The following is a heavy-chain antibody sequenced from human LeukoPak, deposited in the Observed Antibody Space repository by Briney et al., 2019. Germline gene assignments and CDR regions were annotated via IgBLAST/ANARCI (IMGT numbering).Heavy chain of an antibody. CDR1: GFTVSNNY. V-gene: IGHV3-53*01. CDR3: AREGGTYRNAFDN. Sequence: PGGSLRLSCAASGFTVSNNYMSWVRQAPGKGLEWVSVIYSGGSTYYADSVKGRFTISRDNSKNTLYLQMNSLRAEDTAVYYCAREGGTYRNAFDNWGQGTLVTVSS. D-gene: IGHD1-26*01. J-gene: IGHJ4*02. CDR2: IYSGGST.